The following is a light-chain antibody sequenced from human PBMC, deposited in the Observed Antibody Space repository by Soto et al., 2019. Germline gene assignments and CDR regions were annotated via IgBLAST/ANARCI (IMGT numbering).Light chain of an antibody. CDR1: SSDVGAYDY. V-gene: IGLV2-14*01. Sequence: QSVLTRPASVSGSPGQSITISCTGTSSDVGAYDYVSWYQQHPRKAPKLMIYDVSDRPSEVSNRFSGSKSGNTASLTISGLQAEDEADYYCSSYTSTSTLVFGGGTKLTVL. J-gene: IGLJ2*01. CDR3: SSYTSTSTLV. CDR2: DVS.